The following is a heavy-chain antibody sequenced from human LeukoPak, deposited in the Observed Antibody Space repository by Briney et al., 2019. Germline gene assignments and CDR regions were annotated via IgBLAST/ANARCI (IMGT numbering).Heavy chain of an antibody. CDR2: IKSKTHGGTT. CDR3: TSLVS. D-gene: IGHD2-8*02. Sequence: GGSLRLSCAASGFTFSNAWMTWVRQAPGKGLEWVGRIKSKTHGGTTDYAAPVKGRFTISRDDSTNMLYLQMNSLKTEDTSVYYCTSLVSWGQGSLVTVSS. CDR1: GFTFSNAW. J-gene: IGHJ4*02. V-gene: IGHV3-15*01.